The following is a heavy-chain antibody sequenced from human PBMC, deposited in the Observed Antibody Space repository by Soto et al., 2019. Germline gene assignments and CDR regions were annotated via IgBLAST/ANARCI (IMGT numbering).Heavy chain of an antibody. D-gene: IGHD2-21*02. CDR3: AGGNSLGYYYYYMDV. CDR1: GYTFTSYY. CDR2: INPSGGST. Sequence: ASVKVSCKASGYTFTSYYMHWVRQAPGQGLEWMGIINPSGGSTSYAQKFRGRVTMTRDTSTSTVYMELSSLRSEDTAVYYCAGGNSLGYYYYYMDVWGKGTTVTVSS. J-gene: IGHJ6*03. V-gene: IGHV1-46*01.